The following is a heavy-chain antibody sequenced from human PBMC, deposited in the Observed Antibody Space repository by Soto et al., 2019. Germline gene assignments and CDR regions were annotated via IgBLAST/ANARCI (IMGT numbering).Heavy chain of an antibody. CDR3: ARELAYYYDSSGYYWYFDL. CDR2: IYYSGST. J-gene: IGHJ2*01. Sequence: QVQLQESGPGLVKPSETLSLTCTVSGGSVSSGSYYWSWIRQPPGKGLEWIGYIYYSGSTNYNPSLKSRVNLSVDTSKNQFSLKLSSVTAADTAVYYCARELAYYYDSSGYYWYFDLWGRGTLVTVSS. CDR1: GGSVSSGSYY. D-gene: IGHD3-22*01. V-gene: IGHV4-61*01.